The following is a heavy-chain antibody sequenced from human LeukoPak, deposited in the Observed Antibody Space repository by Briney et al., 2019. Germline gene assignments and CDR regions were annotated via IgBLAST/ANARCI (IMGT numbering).Heavy chain of an antibody. V-gene: IGHV3-7*03. J-gene: IGHJ5*02. D-gene: IGHD2-8*01. CDR3: GKSDIILVYQPGSWSDP. Sequence: GGSLRLSCAASGFTFSDYWMSWVRQSPGKGLEWLANIKQDGSEKYYMDSVKGRFTISRDNAKNSLYLQMSSLRAEDTAVYYCGKSDIILVYQPGSWSDPWGQGTLVTVSS. CDR2: IKQDGSEK. CDR1: GFTFSDYW.